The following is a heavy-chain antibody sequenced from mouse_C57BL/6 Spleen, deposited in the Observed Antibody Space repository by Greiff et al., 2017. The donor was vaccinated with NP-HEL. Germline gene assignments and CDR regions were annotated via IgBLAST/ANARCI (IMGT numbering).Heavy chain of an antibody. J-gene: IGHJ3*01. CDR2: INPSSGYT. CDR3: ARIPYGYGAFAY. D-gene: IGHD2-2*01. CDR1: GYTFISYT. Sequence: QVQLKESGAELARPGASVKMSCKASGYTFISYTMHWVKQRPGQGLEWIGYINPSSGYTKYNQKFKDKATLTADKSSSTAYMQLSSLTSEDSAVYYCARIPYGYGAFAYWGQGTLVTVSA. V-gene: IGHV1-4*01.